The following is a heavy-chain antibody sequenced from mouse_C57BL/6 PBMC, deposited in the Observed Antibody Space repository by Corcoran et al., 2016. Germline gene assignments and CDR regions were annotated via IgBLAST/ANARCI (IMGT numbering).Heavy chain of an antibody. Sequence: QVQLQQSGAELVKPGASVKISCKASGYAFSSYWMNWVKQRPGKGLEWIGQIYPGDGDTNYNGKFKGKATLTADKSSSTAYMQLSSLTSEDSAVYFCARSSITTEAMDYWGQGTSVTVSS. CDR1: GYAFSSYW. J-gene: IGHJ4*01. CDR2: IYPGDGDT. D-gene: IGHD1-1*01. V-gene: IGHV1-80*01. CDR3: ARSSITTEAMDY.